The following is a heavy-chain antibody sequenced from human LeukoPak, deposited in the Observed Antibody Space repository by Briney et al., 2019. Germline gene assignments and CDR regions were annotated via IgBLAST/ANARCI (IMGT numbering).Heavy chain of an antibody. J-gene: IGHJ5*02. V-gene: IGHV4-34*01. D-gene: IGHD2-2*01. CDR2: INHSGST. Sequence: SETLSLTCAVYGGSFSGYYWSWIRQPPGKGLEWIGEINHSGSTNYNPSLKSRVTISVDTSKNQFSLKLSSVTAADTAVYYCARAPNLRYCSSTSCPGLYNWFDPWGQGTLVTVSS. CDR1: GGSFSGYY. CDR3: ARAPNLRYCSSTSCPGLYNWFDP.